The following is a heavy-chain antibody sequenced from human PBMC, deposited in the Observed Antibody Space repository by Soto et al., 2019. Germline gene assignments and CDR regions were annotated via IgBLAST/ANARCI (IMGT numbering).Heavy chain of an antibody. CDR1: GGSISSGDYY. CDR3: ARENNVLPGGYFDY. J-gene: IGHJ4*02. Sequence: SETLSLTCTVSGGSISSGDYYWSWIRQPPGKGLEWIGYIYHSGGTYYNPSLKSRVTISVDRSKNQFSLKLSSVTAADTAVYYCARENNVLPGGYFDYWGQGTLVTVSS. D-gene: IGHD3-10*01. CDR2: IYHSGGT. V-gene: IGHV4-30-2*01.